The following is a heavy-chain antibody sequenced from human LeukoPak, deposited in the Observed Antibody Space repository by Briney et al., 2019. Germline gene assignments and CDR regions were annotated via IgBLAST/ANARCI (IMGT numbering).Heavy chain of an antibody. CDR3: ARGKRISFKYLGYYYYYMDV. Sequence: PSETLSLTCAVYGGSFSGYYWSWIRQPPGKGLEWIGEINHSGSTNYNPSLKSRVTISVDTSKNQFSLKLSSVTAADTAVYYCARGKRISFKYLGYYYYYMDVWGKGTTVTVSS. CDR2: INHSGST. J-gene: IGHJ6*03. D-gene: IGHD2-15*01. V-gene: IGHV4-34*01. CDR1: GGSFSGYY.